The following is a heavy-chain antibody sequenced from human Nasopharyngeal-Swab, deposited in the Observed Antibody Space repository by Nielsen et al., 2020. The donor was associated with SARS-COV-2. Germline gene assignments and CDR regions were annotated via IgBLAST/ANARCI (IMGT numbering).Heavy chain of an antibody. V-gene: IGHV3-23*01. Sequence: GGSLRLSCAASGFTFITYAMSWVRQAPGKRLQWVSAISGSGGSTYYADPVKGRFTISRDNSKNTLYLQMNSLRAEDTAVYYCAKEYSSSWYRTWFDPWGQGTLVTVSS. J-gene: IGHJ5*02. CDR1: GFTFITYA. CDR2: ISGSGGST. CDR3: AKEYSSSWYRTWFDP. D-gene: IGHD6-13*01.